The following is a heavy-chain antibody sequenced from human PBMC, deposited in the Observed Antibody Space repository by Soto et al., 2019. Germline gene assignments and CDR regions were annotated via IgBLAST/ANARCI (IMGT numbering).Heavy chain of an antibody. CDR2: IYNSGST. D-gene: IGHD3-3*01. J-gene: IGHJ6*02. V-gene: IGHV4-59*08. CDR1: GASISSYY. CDR3: ARGEGSILEWLFPTRYYYYGMDV. Sequence: PSETLSLTCTVSGASISSYYWSWIRQPPGKGLEWIGYIYNSGSTNYNPSLKSRVTISVDTPKNQFSLKLSSVTAADTAVYYCARGEGSILEWLFPTRYYYYGMDVWGQGTTVTVSS.